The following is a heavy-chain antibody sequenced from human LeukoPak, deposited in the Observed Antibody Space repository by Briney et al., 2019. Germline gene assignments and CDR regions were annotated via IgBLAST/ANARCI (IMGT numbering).Heavy chain of an antibody. V-gene: IGHV5-51*01. CDR3: ARGEYYYDSSGYWQFDY. D-gene: IGHD3-22*01. J-gene: IGHJ4*02. Sequence: GASMKTSWTGAGNSFTSDLIGWVRQMPGEGQEWRGIIYPGDSATKSSPSFQGQVTISADKSISTAYLQWSSLKASDTAMYYCARGEYYYDSSGYWQFDYWGQGTLVTVSS. CDR2: IYPGDSAT. CDR1: GNSFTSDL.